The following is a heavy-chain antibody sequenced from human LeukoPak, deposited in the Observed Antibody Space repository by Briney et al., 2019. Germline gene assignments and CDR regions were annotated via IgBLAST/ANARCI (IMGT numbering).Heavy chain of an antibody. CDR1: GGSFSGYY. D-gene: IGHD3-16*01. V-gene: IGHV4-34*01. Sequence: SETLSLTCAVYGGSFSGYYWSWIRQPPGKGLEWIGEINHSGSTNYNPSPKSRVTISVDTSKNQFSLKLSSVTAADTAVYYCARKIPYYDYVWGSSAYFDYWGQGTLVTVSS. J-gene: IGHJ4*02. CDR2: INHSGST. CDR3: ARKIPYYDYVWGSSAYFDY.